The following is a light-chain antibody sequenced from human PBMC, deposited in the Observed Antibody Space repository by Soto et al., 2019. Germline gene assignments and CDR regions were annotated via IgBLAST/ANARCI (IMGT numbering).Light chain of an antibody. J-gene: IGLJ2*01. CDR2: DVS. Sequence: QSALTQPASVSGSPGQSITISCAGTSSDVGAYIYVSWYQQHPGKVPKLIIYDVSDRPSGVSDRFSGSKSGNTASLTISGLQAEDEGDYYCGSYTTSNTMIFGGGTKLTVL. CDR1: SSDVGAYIY. V-gene: IGLV2-14*01. CDR3: GSYTTSNTMI.